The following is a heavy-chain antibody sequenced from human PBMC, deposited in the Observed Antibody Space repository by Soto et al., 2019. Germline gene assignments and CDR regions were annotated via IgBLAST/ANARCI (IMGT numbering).Heavy chain of an antibody. CDR1: GGSVTSGGYH. Sequence: PSETLSLTCCVSGGSVTSGGYHWNWIRQSPGKGLEWIGYMYYTGTTNYNPSLRSRVSISIDTSKNQFSLKLTSVTAADTAIYYWGRDVMGPWGKGT. J-gene: IGHJ5*02. CDR3: GRDVMGP. V-gene: IGHV4-61*08. CDR2: MYYTGTT.